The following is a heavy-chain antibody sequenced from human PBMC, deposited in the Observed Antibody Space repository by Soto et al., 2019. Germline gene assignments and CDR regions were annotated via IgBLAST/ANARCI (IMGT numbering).Heavy chain of an antibody. CDR3: ASDREDIVVVRAAMEGIWFDP. Sequence: SVKGSCKASGGTFSSYTISWVRQAPGQGLEWMGRIIPILGIANYAQKFQGRVTMTADKSTSTAYMELSSLRAEDTAVDYCASDREDIVVVRAAMEGIWFDPCG. J-gene: IGHJ5*02. CDR1: GGTFSSYT. V-gene: IGHV1-69*02. D-gene: IGHD2-2*01. CDR2: IIPILGIA.